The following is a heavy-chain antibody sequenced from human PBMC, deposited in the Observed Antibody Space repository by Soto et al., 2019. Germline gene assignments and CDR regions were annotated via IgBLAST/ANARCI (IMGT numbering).Heavy chain of an antibody. CDR1: GFTFSSYG. Sequence: HPGGSLRLSCSASGFTFSSYGMHWVRQAQGKGLEWVAVIWYDGSNKYYADSVKGRFTISRDNSKNTLYLQMNSLRAEDTAVYYSARDPSGAARPEGQEGYYYYRDVWGKGTTVTVSS. CDR3: ARDPSGAARPEGQEGYYYYRDV. J-gene: IGHJ6*03. V-gene: IGHV3-33*01. D-gene: IGHD6-6*01. CDR2: IWYDGSNK.